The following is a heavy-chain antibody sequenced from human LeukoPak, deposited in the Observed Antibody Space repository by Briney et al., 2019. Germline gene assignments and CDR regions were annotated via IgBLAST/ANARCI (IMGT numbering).Heavy chain of an antibody. CDR3: ARKKGGDIYNWNEPDSWFDP. V-gene: IGHV4-39*07. CDR1: GGSISSSSYY. D-gene: IGHD1-20*01. Sequence: SETLSLTCTVSGGSISSSSYYWGWIRQPPGKGLEWIGSIYYSGSTYYNPSLKSRVTISVDTSKNQFSLKLSSVTAADTAIYYCARKKGGDIYNWNEPDSWFDPWGQGTLVTVSS. CDR2: IYYSGST. J-gene: IGHJ5*02.